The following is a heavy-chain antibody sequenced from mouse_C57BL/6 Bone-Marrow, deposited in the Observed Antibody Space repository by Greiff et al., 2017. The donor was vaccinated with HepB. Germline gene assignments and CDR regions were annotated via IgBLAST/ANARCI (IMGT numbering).Heavy chain of an antibody. CDR3: ARQEDFLIYYYGSRAMDY. CDR1: GFTFSDYY. J-gene: IGHJ4*01. CDR2: ISNGGGST. V-gene: IGHV5-12*01. Sequence: EVHLVESGGGLVQPGGSLKLSCAASGFTFSDYYMYWVRQTPEKRLEWVAYISNGGGSTYYPDTVKGRFTISRDNAKNTLYLQMSRLKSEDTAMYYCARQEDFLIYYYGSRAMDYWGQGTSVTVSS. D-gene: IGHD1-1*01.